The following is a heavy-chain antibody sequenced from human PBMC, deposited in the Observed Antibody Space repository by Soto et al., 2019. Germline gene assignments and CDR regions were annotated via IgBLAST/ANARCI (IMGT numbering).Heavy chain of an antibody. D-gene: IGHD6-13*01. J-gene: IGHJ4*02. Sequence: QVQLQESGPGLVKASETLSLTCTVSGGSISSNYWTWIRQPPGKGLDWIGYVYNSGSTNYNPSLKSRVTISEDTSKSQFSLKVNSMTAADTAVYYCARYRREAVAGYTLDNWGQGILVTVSS. CDR2: VYNSGST. V-gene: IGHV4-59*01. CDR3: ARYRREAVAGYTLDN. CDR1: GGSISSNY.